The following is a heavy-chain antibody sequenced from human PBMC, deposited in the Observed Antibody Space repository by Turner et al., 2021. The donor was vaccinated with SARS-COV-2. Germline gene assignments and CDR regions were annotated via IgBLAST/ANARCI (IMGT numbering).Heavy chain of an antibody. D-gene: IGHD2-2*01. CDR2: IIPILGIA. V-gene: IGHV1-69*10. CDR1: GGTFSSYA. J-gene: IGHJ6*02. Sequence: QVQLVQSGAERKKPGSSVKVSCKASGGTFSSYAISWVRQAPGQGLEWMGGIIPILGIANYAQKFQGRVTITADKSTSTAYMELSSLRSEDTAVYYCARDSPYCSSTSCYDVWGQGTTVTVSS. CDR3: ARDSPYCSSTSCYDV.